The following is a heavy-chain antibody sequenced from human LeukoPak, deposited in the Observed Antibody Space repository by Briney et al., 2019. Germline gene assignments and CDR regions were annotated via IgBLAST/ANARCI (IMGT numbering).Heavy chain of an antibody. CDR1: GGTFSSYA. V-gene: IGHV1-69*04. J-gene: IGHJ3*01. Sequence: SVKVSCKASGGTFSSYAISWVRQAPGQGLEWMGRIIPILGIANYAQKFQGRVTITADKSTSTAYMELSSLRSEDTAVYYCASPRATDAFDVWGQGTMVTVSS. CDR2: IIPILGIA. CDR3: ASPRATDAFDV.